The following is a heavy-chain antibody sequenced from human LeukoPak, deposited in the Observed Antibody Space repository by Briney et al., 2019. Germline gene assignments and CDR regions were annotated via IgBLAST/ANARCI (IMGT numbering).Heavy chain of an antibody. CDR3: AKDQGSGYYFDAFDI. D-gene: IGHD3-3*01. CDR2: ISDSGGST. J-gene: IGHJ3*02. V-gene: IGHV3-23*01. Sequence: GGSLRLSCAASGFTFSTYAMTWVRQTPGKGLEWVSAISDSGGSTYYPDSVKGRFTISRDNSRNTLYLQMNSLRAEDTAVYYCAKDQGSGYYFDAFDIWGQGTMVTVSS. CDR1: GFTFSTYA.